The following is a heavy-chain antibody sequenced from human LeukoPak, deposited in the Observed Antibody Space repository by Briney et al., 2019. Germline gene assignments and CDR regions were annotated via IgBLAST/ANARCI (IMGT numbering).Heavy chain of an antibody. Sequence: SSETLSLTCAVYGASFSDYYWTWIRQPPGKGPEWIGEINHSGNTNYNPSLKSRVTIIVDTPKKQFSPKLTTVTAADTAVYYCARVPNIASRPCDQWGQGTLVTVSS. J-gene: IGHJ4*02. CDR3: ARVPNIASRPCDQ. D-gene: IGHD6-6*01. CDR2: INHSGNT. CDR1: GASFSDYY. V-gene: IGHV4-34*01.